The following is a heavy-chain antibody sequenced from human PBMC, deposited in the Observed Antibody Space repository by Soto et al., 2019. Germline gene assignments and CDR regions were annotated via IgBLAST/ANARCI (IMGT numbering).Heavy chain of an antibody. CDR3: AHSSGWYGSGMDV. CDR2: IRSKANSYAT. J-gene: IGHJ6*02. Sequence: PGGSLRLSCAASGFTFSGSAMHWVRQASGKGLEWVGRIRSKANSYATAYAASVKGRFTISRDDSKNTAYLQMTNMDPVDTATYYCAHSSGWYGSGMDVWGQGTTVTVSS. CDR1: GFTFSGSA. D-gene: IGHD6-19*01. V-gene: IGHV3-73*01.